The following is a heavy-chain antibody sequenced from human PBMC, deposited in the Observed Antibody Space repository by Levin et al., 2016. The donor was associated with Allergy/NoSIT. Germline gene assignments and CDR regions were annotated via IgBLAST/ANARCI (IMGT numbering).Heavy chain of an antibody. CDR2: INPNSGGT. V-gene: IGHV1-2*02. D-gene: IGHD1-26*01. CDR3: ARSVVGATNWFDP. J-gene: IGHJ5*02. Sequence: WVRQAPGQGLEWMGWINPNSGGTNYAQKFQGRVTMTRDTSISTAYMELSRLRSDDTAVYYCARSVVGATNWFDPWGQGTLVTVSS.